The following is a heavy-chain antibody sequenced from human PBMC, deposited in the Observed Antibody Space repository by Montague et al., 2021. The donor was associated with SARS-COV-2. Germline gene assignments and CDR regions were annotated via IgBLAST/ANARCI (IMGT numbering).Heavy chain of an antibody. CDR1: GGSISSSNW. CDR3: AVTYYYGSGLDF. J-gene: IGHJ4*02. D-gene: IGHD3-10*01. CDR2: IYHSGSI. Sequence: SEFLSLICAVSGGSISSSNWWSWVRQPPGKGLEWIGEIYHSGSINYNPSLKSRVTISVDKSKNQFSLTLSSVTAADTAVYYCAVTYYYGSGLDFWGQGTMVTVSS. V-gene: IGHV4-4*02.